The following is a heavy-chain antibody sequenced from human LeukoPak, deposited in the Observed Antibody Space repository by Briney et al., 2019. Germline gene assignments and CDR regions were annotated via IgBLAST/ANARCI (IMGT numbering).Heavy chain of an antibody. Sequence: SETLSLTCTVSDGSISSYYLSWIRQPPGKGLEWIGYIFYSGTTNYSPSLKSRVTISVDTSKNQFSLKLNSVTAADTAVYYCAKWGVVTAFDYWGQGTLVTVSS. V-gene: IGHV4-59*08. J-gene: IGHJ4*02. CDR3: AKWGVVTAFDY. CDR2: IFYSGTT. CDR1: DGSISSYY. D-gene: IGHD2-21*02.